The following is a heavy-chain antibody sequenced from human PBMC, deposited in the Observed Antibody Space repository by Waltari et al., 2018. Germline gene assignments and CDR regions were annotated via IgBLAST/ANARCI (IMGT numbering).Heavy chain of an antibody. CDR1: GYTFTTYA. V-gene: IGHV1-3*01. Sequence: QVQLVQSGADVKKPGASVSVSCKASGYTFTTYAIHWVRQAPGQGLEWMGWINAGNGNTIYSQNFQGRFTISRDTSASTAYMGLRSLRSEDTAVYYCARGHYYEDPYFDFWGQGTLVTVSS. CDR2: INAGNGNT. D-gene: IGHD3-22*01. J-gene: IGHJ4*02. CDR3: ARGHYYEDPYFDF.